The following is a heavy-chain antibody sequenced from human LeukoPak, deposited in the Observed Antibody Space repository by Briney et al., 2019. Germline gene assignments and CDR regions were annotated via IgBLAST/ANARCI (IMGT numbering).Heavy chain of an antibody. D-gene: IGHD6-13*01. CDR2: ISGSGGST. V-gene: IGHV3-23*01. CDR3: AKDPLKYSSSPPLDDY. CDR1: GFTFSSYA. J-gene: IGHJ4*02. Sequence: GGSLRLSCAASGFTFSSYAMSWVRQAPGKGLEWVSAISGSGGSTYYADSVKGRFTITRDNAKNSLYLQMNSLRAEDTAVYYCAKDPLKYSSSPPLDDYWGQGTLVTVSS.